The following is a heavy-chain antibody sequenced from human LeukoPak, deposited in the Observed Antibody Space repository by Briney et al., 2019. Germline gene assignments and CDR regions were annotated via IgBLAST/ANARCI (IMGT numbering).Heavy chain of an antibody. Sequence: SETLSLTCTVSGGSISSGSYYWSWIRQPAGKGLEWIGRIYTSGSTNYNPSLKSRVTISVDTSKNQFSLKLSSVTAADTAVYYCARVVPAAARIFDLWGRGTLVTVSS. CDR3: ARVVPAAARIFDL. D-gene: IGHD2-2*01. J-gene: IGHJ2*01. CDR1: GGSISSGSYY. V-gene: IGHV4-61*02. CDR2: IYTSGST.